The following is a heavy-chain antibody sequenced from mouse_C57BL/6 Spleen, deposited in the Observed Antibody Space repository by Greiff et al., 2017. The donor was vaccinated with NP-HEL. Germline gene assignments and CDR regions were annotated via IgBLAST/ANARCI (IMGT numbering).Heavy chain of an antibody. D-gene: IGHD1-1*01. V-gene: IGHV5-16*01. J-gene: IGHJ1*03. CDR1: GFTFSDYY. CDR2: INYDGSST. CDR3: ARAGTTVEEDSWYFDV. Sequence: EVQRVESEGGLVQPGSSMKLSCTASGFTFSDYYMAWVRQVPEKGLEWVANINYDGSSTYYLDSLKSRFIISRDNAKNILYLQMSSLKSEDTATYYCARAGTTVEEDSWYFDVWGTGTTVTVSS.